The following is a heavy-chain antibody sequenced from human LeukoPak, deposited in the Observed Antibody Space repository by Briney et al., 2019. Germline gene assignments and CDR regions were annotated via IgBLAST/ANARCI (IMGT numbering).Heavy chain of an antibody. CDR3: ARPPSYSNYVFDY. D-gene: IGHD4-11*01. Sequence: SETLSLTCTVSGGSISSGSYYWSWIRQPAGKGLEWIGRIYTSGSTNYNPSLKSRVTISVDTSKNQFSLKRSSVTAADTAVYYCARPPSYSNYVFDYWGQGTLVTVSS. CDR2: IYTSGST. V-gene: IGHV4-61*02. J-gene: IGHJ4*02. CDR1: GGSISSGSYY.